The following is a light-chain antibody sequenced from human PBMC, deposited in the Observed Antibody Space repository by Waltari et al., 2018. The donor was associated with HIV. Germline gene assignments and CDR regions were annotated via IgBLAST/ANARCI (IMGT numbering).Light chain of an antibody. CDR3: CSSAGHSAYV. V-gene: IGLV2-23*02. Sequence: QSALTQPASVSWSPAPSITISCTGTSSDICAYNSVSWYQHHPGKAPKVMIYNVYKRPSGVPNRFAGSKSDNTASLTISGLLAEDEADYYCCSSAGHSAYVFGTGTKVTVL. CDR1: SSDICAYNS. CDR2: NVY. J-gene: IGLJ1*01.